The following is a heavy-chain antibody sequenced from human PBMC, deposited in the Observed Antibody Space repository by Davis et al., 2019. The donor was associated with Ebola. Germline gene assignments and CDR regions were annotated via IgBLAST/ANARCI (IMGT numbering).Heavy chain of an antibody. Sequence: GSLRLSCTVSGYSISSGYYWSWIRQPAGKGLEWVGRIYTSGSTNYNPSLKSRVTMSVDTSKNQFSLKLSSVTAADTAVYYCARGATVTTYYFDYWGQGTLVTVSS. J-gene: IGHJ4*02. CDR2: IYTSGST. CDR1: GYSISSGYY. D-gene: IGHD4-17*01. V-gene: IGHV4-4*07. CDR3: ARGATVTTYYFDY.